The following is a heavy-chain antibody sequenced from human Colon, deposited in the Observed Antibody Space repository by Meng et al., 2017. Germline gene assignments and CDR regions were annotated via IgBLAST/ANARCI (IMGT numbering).Heavy chain of an antibody. V-gene: IGHV4-4*02. D-gene: IGHD1-7*01. Sequence: GQPQEWGPGLVKPSGTLVLTCTFSGDSISSDIWWSWFRQPPGKGLEWIGEVYHRGDTNYNPSLKSRVDISVDKSKNQFYLSLFSVTAADTAVYYCGRDQGRELINHWGQGTLVTVSS. CDR1: GDSISSDIW. CDR2: VYHRGDT. CDR3: GRDQGRELINH. J-gene: IGHJ4*02.